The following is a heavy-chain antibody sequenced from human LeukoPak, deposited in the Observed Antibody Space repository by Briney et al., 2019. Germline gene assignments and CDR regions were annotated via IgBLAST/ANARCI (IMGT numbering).Heavy chain of an antibody. CDR1: GYTLTELF. V-gene: IGHV1-24*01. J-gene: IGHJ6*02. CDR2: FDPEDGET. D-gene: IGHD1-26*01. Sequence: ASVKVSCKVSGYTLTELFMHWVRQAPGKGLEWMGGFDPEDGETIYAQKFQGRVTMTEDTSTDTAYMELSSLRSEDTAVYYCATGVGAGVGATPYGMDVWGQGTTVTVSS. CDR3: ATGVGAGVGATPYGMDV.